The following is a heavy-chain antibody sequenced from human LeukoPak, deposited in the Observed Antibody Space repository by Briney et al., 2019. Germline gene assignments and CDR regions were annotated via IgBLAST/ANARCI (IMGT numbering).Heavy chain of an antibody. CDR2: IKQDGSEK. CDR3: ARAGRYCSSTSCYSTCDY. J-gene: IGHJ4*02. CDR1: GFTFSSYW. D-gene: IGHD2-2*01. Sequence: GGSLRLSCAASGFTFSSYWMSWVRQAPGKGLEWVANIKQDGSEKYYVDSVKGRFTISRDNAKSSLYLQMNSLRAEDTAVYYCARAGRYCSSTSCYSTCDYWGQGTLVTVSS. V-gene: IGHV3-7*01.